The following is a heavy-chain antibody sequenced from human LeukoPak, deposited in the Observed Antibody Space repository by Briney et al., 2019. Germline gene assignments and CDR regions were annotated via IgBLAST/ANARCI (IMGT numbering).Heavy chain of an antibody. CDR1: GFTFSSYS. CDR2: ISSSSSTI. J-gene: IGHJ4*02. Sequence: GGSLRLSCAASGFTFSSYSMNWVRQAPGKGLEWVPYISSSSSTIYYADSVKGRFTISRDNSENTLYLQMNSLRAEDTAVYYCAKDIGVRNTEGLLGWWGQGTLVTVSS. V-gene: IGHV3-48*01. CDR3: AKDIGVRNTEGLLGW. D-gene: IGHD3-3*01.